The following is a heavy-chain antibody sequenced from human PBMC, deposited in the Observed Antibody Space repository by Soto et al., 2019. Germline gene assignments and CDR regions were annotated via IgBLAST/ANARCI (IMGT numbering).Heavy chain of an antibody. D-gene: IGHD5-18*01. CDR1: GYTFTTYY. Sequence: QVQLVQSGAEVKKPGASVKVSCETSGYTFTTYYMHWVRRAPGQGLEWMGMINPSGGSTRYAQKFQGRVTITRDTSTRTIYMELSSLRRDDTAIYYCARRAYNYANMDVWGQGTTVTVSS. J-gene: IGHJ6*02. CDR2: INPSGGST. V-gene: IGHV1-46*01. CDR3: ARRAYNYANMDV.